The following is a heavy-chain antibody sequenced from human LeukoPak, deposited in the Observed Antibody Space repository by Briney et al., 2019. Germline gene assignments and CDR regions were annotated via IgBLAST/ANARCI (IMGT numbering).Heavy chain of an antibody. J-gene: IGHJ4*02. Sequence: GGSLTLSCAASGFTFSGSAMHWVRQASGKGLEWVGRIRSKANSYATAYAASVKGRFTISRDDSKNTAYLQMNSLKTEDTAVYYCTRQVEAEMGPRAYGVPDYWGQGTLVTVSS. V-gene: IGHV3-73*01. CDR1: GFTFSGSA. D-gene: IGHD4-17*01. CDR2: IRSKANSYAT. CDR3: TRQVEAEMGPRAYGVPDY.